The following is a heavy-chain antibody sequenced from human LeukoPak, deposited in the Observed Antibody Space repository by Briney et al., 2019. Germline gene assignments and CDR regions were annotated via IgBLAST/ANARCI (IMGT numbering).Heavy chain of an antibody. D-gene: IGHD6-19*01. CDR3: AKESTAYSSGWLALFDY. V-gene: IGHV3-30*18. J-gene: IGHJ4*02. CDR2: ISYSGSDE. Sequence: SCKASGYTFTSYYIHWVRQAPGKGLEWVAVISYSGSDEYYADSVKGRFTISRDNSKNTLSLQMNSLRAEDTALYYCAKESTAYSSGWLALFDYWGQGALVTVSS. CDR1: GYTFTSYY.